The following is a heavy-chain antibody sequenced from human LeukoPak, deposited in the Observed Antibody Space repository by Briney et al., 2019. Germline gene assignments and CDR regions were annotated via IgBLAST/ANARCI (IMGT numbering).Heavy chain of an antibody. CDR1: GGSISSYY. J-gene: IGHJ4*02. Sequence: SETLSLTCTVSGGSISSYYWSWIRQPAGKGLEWIGRICTSGSTNYNPSLKSRVTISVDTSKNQFSLKLSSVTAADTAVYYCARGGYTANRFDYWGQGTLVTVSS. V-gene: IGHV4-4*07. D-gene: IGHD5-18*01. CDR3: ARGGYTANRFDY. CDR2: ICTSGST.